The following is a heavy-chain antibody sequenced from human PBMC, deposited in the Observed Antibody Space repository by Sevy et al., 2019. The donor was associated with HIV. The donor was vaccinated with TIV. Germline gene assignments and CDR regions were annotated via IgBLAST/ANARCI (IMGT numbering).Heavy chain of an antibody. Sequence: SETLSLTCTVSGGPISGYYWNWIRQSPGKELEWIGYIYSSGSTNYNPSLRSRVTISVDTSKKQFSLKLISVTAADTAVYYCAREAATTGEFDYWGQGTLVTVSS. J-gene: IGHJ4*02. V-gene: IGHV4-59*01. CDR2: IYSSGST. CDR1: GGPISGYY. D-gene: IGHD1-26*01. CDR3: AREAATTGEFDY.